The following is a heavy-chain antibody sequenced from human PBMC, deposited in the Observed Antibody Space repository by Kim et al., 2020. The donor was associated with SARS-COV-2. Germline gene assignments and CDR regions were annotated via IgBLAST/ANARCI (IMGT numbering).Heavy chain of an antibody. J-gene: IGHJ4*02. Sequence: YADSVKGRFTIDRDNSKNTLYLQMNSLRAEDTAVYYCARDEGFGELPNGYWGQGTLVTVSS. D-gene: IGHD3-10*01. CDR3: ARDEGFGELPNGY. V-gene: IGHV3-33*01.